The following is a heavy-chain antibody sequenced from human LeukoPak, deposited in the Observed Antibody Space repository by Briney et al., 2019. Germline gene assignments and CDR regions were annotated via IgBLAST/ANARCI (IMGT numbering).Heavy chain of an antibody. Sequence: KSSETLSLTCAVYGGSFSGYYWSWIRQPPGKGLEWIGYIYYSGSTNYNPSLKSRVTISVDTSKNQFSLKLSSVTAADTAVYYCARCRDGYNNAFDIWGQGTMVTVSS. J-gene: IGHJ3*02. CDR3: ARCRDGYNNAFDI. V-gene: IGHV4-59*01. D-gene: IGHD5-24*01. CDR2: IYYSGST. CDR1: GGSFSGYY.